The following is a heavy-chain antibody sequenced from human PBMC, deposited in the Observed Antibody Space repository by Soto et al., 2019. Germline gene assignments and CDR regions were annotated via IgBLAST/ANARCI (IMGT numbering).Heavy chain of an antibody. CDR2: IIPIFGTA. Sequence: GASVKVSCKASGGTFSSYAISWVRQAPGQGLEWMGGIIPIFGTANYAQKFQGRVTITADESTSTAYMELSSLRSEDTAVYYCARERPSESGIVVVTAIPMYYYGMDVWGQGTTVTVSS. CDR3: ARERPSESGIVVVTAIPMYYYGMDV. D-gene: IGHD2-21*02. V-gene: IGHV1-69*13. J-gene: IGHJ6*02. CDR1: GGTFSSYA.